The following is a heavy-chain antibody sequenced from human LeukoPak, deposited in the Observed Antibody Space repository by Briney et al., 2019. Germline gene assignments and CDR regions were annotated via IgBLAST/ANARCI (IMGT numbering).Heavy chain of an antibody. J-gene: IGHJ6*02. CDR1: GFTFSSYN. V-gene: IGHV3-23*01. D-gene: IGHD5-12*01. CDR3: ASTDIVATTPSYYYGMDV. CDR2: ISGSGFST. Sequence: GGSLRLSCAASGFTFSSYNMNWVRQAPGKGLEWVSAISGSGFSTYYADSVKGRFTISRDNSKNTLYLQMHSLRAEDTAVYYCASTDIVATTPSYYYGMDVWGQGTTVTVSS.